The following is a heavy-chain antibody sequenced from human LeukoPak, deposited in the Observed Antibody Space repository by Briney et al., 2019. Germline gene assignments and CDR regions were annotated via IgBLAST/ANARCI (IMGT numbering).Heavy chain of an antibody. CDR3: ARFPRRFWSGYQKET. Sequence: PSQTLSLTCTVSGGSISSGGYYWSWIRQHPGKGLEWIGYIYYSGSTYYNPSLKSRVTISVDTSKNQFSLKLSSVTAADTAVYYCARFPRRFWSGYQKETWGQGTLVTVSS. CDR1: GGSISSGGYY. J-gene: IGHJ5*02. CDR2: IYYSGST. D-gene: IGHD3-3*01. V-gene: IGHV4-31*03.